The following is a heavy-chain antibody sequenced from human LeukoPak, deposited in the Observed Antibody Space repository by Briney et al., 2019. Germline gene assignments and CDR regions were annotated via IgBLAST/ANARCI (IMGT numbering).Heavy chain of an antibody. CDR2: IYYSGST. D-gene: IGHD3-22*01. V-gene: IGHV4-31*03. CDR3: ASYYYDSSGYHDDAFDI. J-gene: IGHJ3*02. CDR1: GGSISSGGYY. Sequence: SETLSLTCTVSGGSISSGGYYWSWIRQHPGKGLEWIGYIYYSGSTYYNPSLKSRVTISVDTSKNQFSLELSSVTAADTAVYYCASYYYDSSGYHDDAFDIWGQGTMVTVSS.